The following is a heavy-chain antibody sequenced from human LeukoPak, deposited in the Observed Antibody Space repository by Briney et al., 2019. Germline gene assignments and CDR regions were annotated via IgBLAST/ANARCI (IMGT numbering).Heavy chain of an antibody. CDR1: GDSISTYY. V-gene: IGHV4-59*08. CDR3: ARHGPLYDIWSAQFYFDY. CDR2: IDFSGTT. D-gene: IGHD3-3*01. J-gene: IGHJ4*02. Sequence: SETLSLTCTVSGDSISTYYWSWIRQPPGKRLEWIGYIDFSGTTNYNPSLKSRVTISVDTSKNQFSLRLSSVTAADTAVYYCARHGPLYDIWSAQFYFDYWGQGTLVTVSS.